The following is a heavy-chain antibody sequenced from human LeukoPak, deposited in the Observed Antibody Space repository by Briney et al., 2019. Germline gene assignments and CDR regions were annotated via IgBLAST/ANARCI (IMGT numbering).Heavy chain of an antibody. D-gene: IGHD5-18*01. V-gene: IGHV3-23*01. J-gene: IGHJ4*02. CDR1: AFTFGGLA. CDR2: LFGGGGSP. CDR3: GKTTVGYSSGQKPAWPVDY. Sequence: GGSLSFSGEASAFTFGGLAWSWFAKAQGKEWKGFAGLFGGGGSPHYADSVKGRFTISRDNSRNTVYLQINSLRAEDTAVYYCGKTTVGYSSGQKPAWPVDYWGQGTLVTVSS.